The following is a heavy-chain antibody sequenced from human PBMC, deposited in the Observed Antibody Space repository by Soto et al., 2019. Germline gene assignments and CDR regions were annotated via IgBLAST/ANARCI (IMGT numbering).Heavy chain of an antibody. Sequence: QITLNESGPTLVKPTQTLTLTCTFSGFSLSTRDVGVGWIRQPPGKALEWLGVIYWDDDKRYSPSLKSRLTIPKDTSKNQVVLRMTKMDPVDTATYSCAHCRGGVANLWGQGTLVTVSS. D-gene: IGHD3-16*01. V-gene: IGHV2-5*02. CDR2: IYWDDDK. CDR1: GFSLSTRDVG. J-gene: IGHJ5*02. CDR3: AHCRGGVANL.